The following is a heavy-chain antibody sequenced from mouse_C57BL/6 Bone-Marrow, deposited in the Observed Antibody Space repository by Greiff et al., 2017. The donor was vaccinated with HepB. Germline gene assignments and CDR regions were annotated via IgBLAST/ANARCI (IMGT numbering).Heavy chain of an antibody. CDR2: IYPGDGDT. CDR1: GYAFSSSW. Sequence: VQGVESGPELVKPGASVKISCKASGYAFSSSWMNWVKQRPGKGLEWIGRIYPGDGDTNYNGKFKGKATLTADKSSSTAYMQLSSLTSEDSAVYFCARLGYYDWGQGTTLTVSS. CDR3: ARLGYYD. V-gene: IGHV1-82*01. D-gene: IGHD1-1*01. J-gene: IGHJ2*01.